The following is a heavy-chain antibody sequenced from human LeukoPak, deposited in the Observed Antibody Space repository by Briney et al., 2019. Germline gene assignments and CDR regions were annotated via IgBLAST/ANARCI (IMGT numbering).Heavy chain of an antibody. V-gene: IGHV3-64*01. CDR3: ARVVYGSGIYPPLFDY. D-gene: IGHD3-10*01. CDR2: ISSDGVRT. Sequence: GGSLRLSCAASGFTFSSYPMHWVRQAPGKELEYVSAISSDGVRTYYANSVKGRFTISRDNSKNTLYLQMGSLRTEDMAVYYCARVVYGSGIYPPLFDYWGQGTLGTVAS. J-gene: IGHJ4*02. CDR1: GFTFSSYP.